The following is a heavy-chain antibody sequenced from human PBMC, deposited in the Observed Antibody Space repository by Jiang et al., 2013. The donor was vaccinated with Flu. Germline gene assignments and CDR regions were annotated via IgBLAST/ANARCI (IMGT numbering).Heavy chain of an antibody. CDR3: ARDPQWLGRRADAFDX. CDR2: INPNSGGT. Sequence: GAEVKKPGASVKVSCKASGYTFTAYYMHWVRQAPGQGLEWMGWINPNSGGTNYAQKFQGRVTMTRDTSITTAYMELSRLRSDDTAVYYCARDPQWLGRRADAFDXVGQGTMVTSLQ. D-gene: IGHD6-19*01. CDR1: GYTFTAYY. J-gene: IGHJ3*01. V-gene: IGHV1-2*02.